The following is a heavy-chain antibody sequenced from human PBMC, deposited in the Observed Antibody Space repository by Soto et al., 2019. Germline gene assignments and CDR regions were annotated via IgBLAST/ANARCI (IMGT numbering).Heavy chain of an antibody. CDR2: ISAYNGNT. Sequence: QVQLVQSGAEVKKPGASVKVSCKASGYTFTSYGISWVRQAPGPGLEWMGWISAYNGNTNYAQKLQGRVTMTTDTSTSTGYMELRSLRSDDTSVYYCARAVVFWSGPQYYNYGMDVWGQGTTVTVSS. D-gene: IGHD3-3*01. CDR1: GYTFTSYG. V-gene: IGHV1-18*01. J-gene: IGHJ6*02. CDR3: ARAVVFWSGPQYYNYGMDV.